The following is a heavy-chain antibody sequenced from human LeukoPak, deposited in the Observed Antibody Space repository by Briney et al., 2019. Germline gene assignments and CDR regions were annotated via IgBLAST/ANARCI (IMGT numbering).Heavy chain of an antibody. J-gene: IGHJ5*02. CDR2: FSHSGST. Sequence: SETLSLTCTVSGYSITSGYYWGWIRPPPGQGLEWIGSFSHSGSTYYNPSLNRRVSISEDTIKSQFSLKLSSVTAADTAVYFCARTHGILAAADCSDTWGQGTLVTVSS. V-gene: IGHV4-38-2*02. CDR1: GYSITSGYY. D-gene: IGHD6-13*01. CDR3: ARTHGILAAADCSDT.